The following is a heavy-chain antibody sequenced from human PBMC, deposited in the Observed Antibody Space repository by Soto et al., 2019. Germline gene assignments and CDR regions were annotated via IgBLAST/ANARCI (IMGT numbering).Heavy chain of an antibody. V-gene: IGHV3-23*01. D-gene: IGHD4-4*01. J-gene: IGHJ4*02. CDR3: AKSARMGTTAGSGD. CDR1: GFIFTNYA. CDR2: INNSGGTT. Sequence: EVQLLESGGGLVQPGGSLTLSCAASGFIFTNYAMSWVRQAPGKGLEWVSSINNSGGTTSHADSVKGRFTISRDNSKNTLYLQMSSLRGEDTAVYYCAKSARMGTTAGSGDWGQGTLVTVSS.